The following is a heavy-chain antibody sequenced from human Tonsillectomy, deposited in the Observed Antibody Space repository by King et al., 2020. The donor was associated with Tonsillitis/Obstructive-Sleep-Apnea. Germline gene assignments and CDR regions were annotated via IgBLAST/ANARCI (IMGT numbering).Heavy chain of an antibody. CDR3: ARLRIAVAATFPSPDY. Sequence: VQLVESGAEVKKPGESLKISCKGAGSRFTSYWIAWVRQMPGKGLEWMGVIHPGDSDTIYSPSFQGQVTISVDKSIRSAYLQWSSLKVSDTAMYYCARLRIAVAATFPSPDYWGQGTLVTVS. J-gene: IGHJ4*02. CDR2: IHPGDSDT. D-gene: IGHD6-19*01. V-gene: IGHV5-51*01. CDR1: GSRFTSYW.